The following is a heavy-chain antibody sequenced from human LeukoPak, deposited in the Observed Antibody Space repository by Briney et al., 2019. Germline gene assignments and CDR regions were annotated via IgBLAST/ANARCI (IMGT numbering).Heavy chain of an antibody. CDR1: GFTFSSYW. CDR2: INTDGSST. Sequence: GGSLGLSCAASGFTFSSYWMHWVRQAPGKGLVWVSRINTDGSSTTYADSVKGRFTISRDNAKNSLYLQMNSLRAEDMALYYCAKAPTSMIVRRGPYFDYWGQGTLVTVSS. D-gene: IGHD3-22*01. CDR3: AKAPTSMIVRRGPYFDY. V-gene: IGHV3-74*01. J-gene: IGHJ4*02.